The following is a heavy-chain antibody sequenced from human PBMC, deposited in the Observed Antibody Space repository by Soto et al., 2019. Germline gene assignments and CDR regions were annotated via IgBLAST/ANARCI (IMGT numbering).Heavy chain of an antibody. J-gene: IGHJ6*02. CDR1: GFTFGDYA. Sequence: PGGSLRLSCTASGFTFGDYAMSWFRQAPGKGLEWVGFIRSKAYGGTTEYAASVKGRFTISRDDSKSIAYLQMNSLKTEDTAVYYCTSITMIVVVYGMYVWGQGTTVTVSS. CDR2: IRSKAYGGTT. D-gene: IGHD3-22*01. V-gene: IGHV3-49*03. CDR3: TSITMIVVVYGMYV.